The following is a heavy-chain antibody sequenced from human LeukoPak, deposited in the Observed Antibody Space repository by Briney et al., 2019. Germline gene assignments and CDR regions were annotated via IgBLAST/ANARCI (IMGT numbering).Heavy chain of an antibody. CDR3: ARGYDILTGYYPLGLGD. CDR2: INHSGST. V-gene: IGHV4-34*01. D-gene: IGHD3-9*01. CDR1: GGSFSGYY. Sequence: PSETLSLTCAVYGGSFSGYYWSWIRQPPGKGLEWIGEINHSGSTNYNPSLKSRVTISVDTSKNQFSLKLSSVTAADTAVYYCARGYDILTGYYPLGLGDWGQGTLVTVSS. J-gene: IGHJ4*02.